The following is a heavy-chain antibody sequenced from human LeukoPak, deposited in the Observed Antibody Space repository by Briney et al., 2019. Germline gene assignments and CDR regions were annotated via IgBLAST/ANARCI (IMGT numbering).Heavy chain of an antibody. J-gene: IGHJ3*02. Sequence: RHGESLKFSCKGSGYSFTSYRIGWVRQMPGKGLEWMGIIYPGDSDTRYSPSFQGQATISADKSISTAYLQWSSLKASDTAMYYCARPRIAAAGHDAFDIWGQGTMVTVSS. CDR2: IYPGDSDT. CDR1: GYSFTSYR. CDR3: ARPRIAAAGHDAFDI. D-gene: IGHD6-13*01. V-gene: IGHV5-51*01.